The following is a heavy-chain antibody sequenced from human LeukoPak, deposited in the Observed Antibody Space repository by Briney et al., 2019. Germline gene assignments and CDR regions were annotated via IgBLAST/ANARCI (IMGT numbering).Heavy chain of an antibody. CDR1: GYTFTGYY. V-gene: IGHV1-2*02. CDR3: ERDKGYSYGYKGFFDY. CDR2: INPNSGGT. D-gene: IGHD5-18*01. Sequence: ASVKVSCKASGYTFTGYYMHWVRQAPGQGLEWMGWINPNSGGTNYAQKFQGRVTMTRDTSISTAHMELSRLRSDDTAVYYCERDKGYSYGYKGFFDYWGQGTLVTVSS. J-gene: IGHJ4*02.